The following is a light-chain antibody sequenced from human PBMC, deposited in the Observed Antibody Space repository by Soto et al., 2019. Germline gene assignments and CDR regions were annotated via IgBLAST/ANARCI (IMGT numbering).Light chain of an antibody. Sequence: VLSQSPGTLSLYPGERATLSCRASQSVSTSQLAWYQQKPGQAPRLLIFGASSRATGIPDRFRGSGSGTDFTLTISRLEPEDFAVYYCQQSGSSPRTFGQGTKADIK. V-gene: IGKV3-20*01. CDR1: QSVSTSQ. J-gene: IGKJ1*01. CDR2: GAS. CDR3: QQSGSSPRT.